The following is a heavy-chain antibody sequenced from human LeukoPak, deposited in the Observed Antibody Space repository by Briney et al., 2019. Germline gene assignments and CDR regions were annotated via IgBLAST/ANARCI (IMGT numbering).Heavy chain of an antibody. V-gene: IGHV4-38-2*02. D-gene: IGHD3-3*01. Sequence: SETLSLTCTVSGYSISSGYYWGWIRQPPGKGLEWIGNFYHSGGLYYTPSLKSRATISVDTSRNQFSLILASVTAADTAVYYCARGGGFLESLYADAFDIWGQGTMVTVSS. CDR1: GYSISSGYY. J-gene: IGHJ3*02. CDR2: FYHSGGL. CDR3: ARGGGFLESLYADAFDI.